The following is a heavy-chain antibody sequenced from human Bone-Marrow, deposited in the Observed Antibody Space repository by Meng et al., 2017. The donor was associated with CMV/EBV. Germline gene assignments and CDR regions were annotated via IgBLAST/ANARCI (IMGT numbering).Heavy chain of an antibody. D-gene: IGHD2-2*01. J-gene: IGHJ5*02. V-gene: IGHV1-2*02. CDR1: GYTFTGYY. Sequence: ASVKVSCKASGYTFTGYYMHWVRQAPGQGLEWMGWINPNSGGTNYAQKFQGRVTMTRDTSISTAYMELRRLRSDDTAVYYCARDLLDCSSTSCQAAFDPWGQGTLVTVSS. CDR2: INPNSGGT. CDR3: ARDLLDCSSTSCQAAFDP.